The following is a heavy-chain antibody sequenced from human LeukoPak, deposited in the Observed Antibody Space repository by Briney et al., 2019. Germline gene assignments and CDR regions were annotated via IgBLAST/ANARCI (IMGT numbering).Heavy chain of an antibody. J-gene: IGHJ4*02. Sequence: SETLSLTCTVSGGSISSYYWSWIRRPPGKGLEWIGYIYYSGSTNYNPSLKSRVTISVDTSKNQFSLKLSSVTAADTAVYYCARRAPYSYEWSTLDYWGQGTLVTVSS. CDR1: GGSISSYY. D-gene: IGHD5-18*01. CDR2: IYYSGST. V-gene: IGHV4-59*08. CDR3: ARRAPYSYEWSTLDY.